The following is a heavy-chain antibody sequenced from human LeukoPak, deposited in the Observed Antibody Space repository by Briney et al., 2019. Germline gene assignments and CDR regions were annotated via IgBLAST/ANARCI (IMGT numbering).Heavy chain of an antibody. Sequence: PGGSLRLSCAASGFTFSSHAMSWVRQAPGKGLEWVSAISDSGDSTYYADSVKGRFTISRDNSKNTLYLRMSSLRAEDTAVYYCAKYAVVGTPFFDYWGQGTLVTISS. D-gene: IGHD2-15*01. CDR2: ISDSGDST. V-gene: IGHV3-23*01. J-gene: IGHJ4*02. CDR1: GFTFSSHA. CDR3: AKYAVVGTPFFDY.